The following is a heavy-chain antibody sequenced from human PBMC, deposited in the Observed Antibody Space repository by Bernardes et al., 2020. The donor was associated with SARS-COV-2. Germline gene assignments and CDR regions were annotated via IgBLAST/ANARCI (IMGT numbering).Heavy chain of an antibody. J-gene: IGHJ6*02. Sequence: GSLRLSCAASGFTFSSYGMHWVRQAPGKGLEWVAVISYDGSNKYYADSVKDRFTISRDNSKNTLYLQMNSLRAEDTAVYYCAKSHSGYDNYGMDVWGQGTTVTVSS. CDR2: ISYDGSNK. D-gene: IGHD6-19*01. CDR3: AKSHSGYDNYGMDV. V-gene: IGHV3-30*18. CDR1: GFTFSSYG.